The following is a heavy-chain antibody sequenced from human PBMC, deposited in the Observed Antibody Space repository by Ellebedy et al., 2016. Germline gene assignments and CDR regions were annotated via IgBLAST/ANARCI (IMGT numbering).Heavy chain of an antibody. Sequence: SETLSLTXAVYGGSFSGYYWSWIRQPPGKGLEWIGEINHSGSTNYSPSLKSRVTISVDTSKSQFSLKLSSVTAADTAVYYCARAHMVRGVIQYYYYYALDVWGQGTTVTVSS. CDR2: INHSGST. J-gene: IGHJ6*02. CDR3: ARAHMVRGVIQYYYYYALDV. CDR1: GGSFSGYY. D-gene: IGHD3-10*01. V-gene: IGHV4-34*01.